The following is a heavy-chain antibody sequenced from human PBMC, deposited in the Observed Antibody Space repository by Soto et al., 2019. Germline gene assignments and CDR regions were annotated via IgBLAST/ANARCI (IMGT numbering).Heavy chain of an antibody. CDR1: GGSISSGGYY. J-gene: IGHJ3*02. V-gene: IGHV4-31*03. D-gene: IGHD3-10*01. CDR3: ARDARFGELFRAFDI. Sequence: QVQLQESGPGLVKPSQPLSLTCTVSGGSISSGGYYWSWIRQHPGKGLEWIGYIYYSGSTYYNPSLKSRVTISVDTSKNQFSLKLSSVTAADTAVYYCARDARFGELFRAFDIWGQGTMVTVSS. CDR2: IYYSGST.